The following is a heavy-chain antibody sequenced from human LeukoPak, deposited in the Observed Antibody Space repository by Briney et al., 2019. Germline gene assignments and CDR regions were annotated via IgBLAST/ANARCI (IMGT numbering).Heavy chain of an antibody. CDR2: ISYDGSNK. Sequence: SGGSLRLSCAASGFTFSSYAMHWVRQAPGKGLEWVAVISYDGSNKYYADPVKGRFTISRDNSKNTLYLQMNSLRAEDTAVYYCARVPVEEFGVDYWGQGTLVTVSS. J-gene: IGHJ4*02. D-gene: IGHD3-16*01. V-gene: IGHV3-30-3*01. CDR1: GFTFSSYA. CDR3: ARVPVEEFGVDY.